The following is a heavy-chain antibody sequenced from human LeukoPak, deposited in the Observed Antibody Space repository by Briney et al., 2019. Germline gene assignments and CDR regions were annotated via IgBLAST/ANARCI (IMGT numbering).Heavy chain of an antibody. CDR3: ASYTAGGGGLGY. V-gene: IGHV4-39*01. CDR1: GGSLSSSSYD. CDR2: IYYSGRT. Sequence: SETLSLTCTVSGGSLSSSSYDWGWLRRPPGKGREWIGSIYYSGRTYYNPSLKSRVTLSVHPRKNQSSLKLSSLTAADPAVYFRASYTAGGGGLGYWGQGTLVTVPS. J-gene: IGHJ4*02. D-gene: IGHD5-18*01.